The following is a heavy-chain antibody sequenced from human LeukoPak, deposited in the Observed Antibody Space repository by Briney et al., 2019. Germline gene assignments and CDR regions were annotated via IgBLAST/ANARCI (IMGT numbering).Heavy chain of an antibody. CDR1: GGSISSSSYY. CDR3: ARRTSSSWYYY. Sequence: SETLSLTCTVSGGSISSSSYYWGWIRQPPGKGLEWIGSIYYSGSTYYNPSLKSRVTISVDTSKNQFSLKLSSVTAADPAVYYRARRTSSSWYYYWGQGTLATVSS. CDR2: IYYSGST. J-gene: IGHJ4*02. D-gene: IGHD6-13*01. V-gene: IGHV4-39*01.